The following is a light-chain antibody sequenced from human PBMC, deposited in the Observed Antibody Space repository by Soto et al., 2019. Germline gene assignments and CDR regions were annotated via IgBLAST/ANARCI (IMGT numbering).Light chain of an antibody. Sequence: EIVLTQSPGTLSLSPGERATLSCRASQRVSSSYLAWYQQKPGQAPRLLLYGASSRATGIPDRFSGSASGTDFHLTLSRLEPEDFAVYYCQQYGSSPYTFGQGTKLEIK. J-gene: IGKJ2*01. CDR2: GAS. CDR1: QRVSSSY. CDR3: QQYGSSPYT. V-gene: IGKV3-20*01.